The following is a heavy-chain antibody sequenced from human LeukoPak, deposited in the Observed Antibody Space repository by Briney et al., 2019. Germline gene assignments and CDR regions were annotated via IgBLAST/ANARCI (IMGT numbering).Heavy chain of an antibody. V-gene: IGHV3-30*18. CDR2: ISEDGRNR. CDR1: GFTFSNYG. D-gene: IGHD6-13*01. Sequence: GGSLRLSCAASGFTFSNYGMHYVRQAPGKGLELIAVISEDGRNRNFADSVKGRFTISRDNSHNTLSLQMNSLKPEDTGVYYCAKDRETTASGTFDYWGQGTLVTVSS. J-gene: IGHJ4*02. CDR3: AKDRETTASGTFDY.